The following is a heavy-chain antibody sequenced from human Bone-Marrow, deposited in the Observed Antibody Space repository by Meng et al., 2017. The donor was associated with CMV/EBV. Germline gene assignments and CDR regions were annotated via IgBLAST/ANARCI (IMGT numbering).Heavy chain of an antibody. V-gene: IGHV3-30-3*01. CDR2: TSYDGSNK. D-gene: IGHD3-10*01. CDR3: ARGKGHFGDELPYYYSVDA. CDR1: GFRFNSYA. J-gene: IGHJ6*02. Sequence: GGSLRLSCTASGFRFNSYAMHWVRQAPGKGLEWVAVTSYDGSNKYYADSVKGRFTISRDNSKNTLYMQMDSPRDEDTAVYYCARGKGHFGDELPYYYSVDAWGQGTTVTVSS.